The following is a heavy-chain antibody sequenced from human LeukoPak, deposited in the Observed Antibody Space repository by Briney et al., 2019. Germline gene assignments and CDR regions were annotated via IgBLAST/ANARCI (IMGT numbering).Heavy chain of an antibody. J-gene: IGHJ5*01. D-gene: IGHD6-19*01. CDR1: GGSISSSSYY. V-gene: IGHV4-39*07. CDR2: IYYSGST. Sequence: SETLSLTCTVSGGSISSSSYYWGWIRQPPGKGLDWIGSIYYSGSTNYNPSLKSRVTISVDTSKNQFSLKLSSVPAADTAVYYCARASDSGSADSWGQGTLVTVSS. CDR3: ARASDSGSADS.